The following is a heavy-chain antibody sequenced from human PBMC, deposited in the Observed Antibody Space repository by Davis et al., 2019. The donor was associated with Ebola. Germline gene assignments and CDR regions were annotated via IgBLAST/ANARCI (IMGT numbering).Heavy chain of an antibody. CDR3: ATKKPGTTWFDY. D-gene: IGHD1-1*01. V-gene: IGHV3-48*03. J-gene: IGHJ4*02. Sequence: GESLKISCDTSGFTFTSYEMNCVRHAPRKGLEWLSYISGNAGTIYYADSVKGRFTISRDNAKNSLFLQMNSLRAEDTAVYYCATKKPGTTWFDYWGQGALVTVSS. CDR1: GFTFTSYE. CDR2: ISGNAGTI.